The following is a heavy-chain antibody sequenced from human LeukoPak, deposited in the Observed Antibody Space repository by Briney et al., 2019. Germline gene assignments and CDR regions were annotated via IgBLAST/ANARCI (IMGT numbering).Heavy chain of an antibody. Sequence: SVKVSCKASGYTFTSYYMHWVRQAPGQGLEWMGIINPSGGSTSYAQKFQGRVTMTRDTSTSTVYMELSSLRSEDTAMYYCAATGGYSSSWYRSTRNNWFDPWGQGTLVTVSS. D-gene: IGHD6-13*01. CDR1: GYTFTSYY. V-gene: IGHV1-46*01. CDR3: AATGGYSSSWYRSTRNNWFDP. J-gene: IGHJ5*02. CDR2: INPSGGST.